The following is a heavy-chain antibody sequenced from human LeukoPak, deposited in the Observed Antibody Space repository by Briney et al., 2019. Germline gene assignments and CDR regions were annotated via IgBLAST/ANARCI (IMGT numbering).Heavy chain of an antibody. Sequence: PGRSLRLSCAASGFTFSSSPTTWVRQAPGKGLEWVSAISASGGNTYYADSVKGRFTISRDNSKNTLYLQMNSLRAEDTAVYYCAKAHSKSIAAAGTLGYWGQGTLVTVSS. CDR1: GFTFSSSP. D-gene: IGHD6-13*01. CDR3: AKAHSKSIAAAGTLGY. CDR2: ISASGGNT. V-gene: IGHV3-23*01. J-gene: IGHJ4*02.